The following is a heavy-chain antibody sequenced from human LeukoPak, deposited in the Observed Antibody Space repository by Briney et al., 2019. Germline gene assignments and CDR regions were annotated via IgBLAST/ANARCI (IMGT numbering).Heavy chain of an antibody. J-gene: IGHJ4*02. V-gene: IGHV3-33*01. CDR1: GFTFSIYG. Sequence: AGGSLRLSCAASGFTFSIYGMHWVRQAPGKGLEWVAVIWYDGSNKYYADSVKGRFTISRDNSKNTLYLQMNSLRAEDTAVYYCARDLEYSSSSGHYWGQGTLVTVSS. CDR2: IWYDGSNK. D-gene: IGHD6-6*01. CDR3: ARDLEYSSSSGHY.